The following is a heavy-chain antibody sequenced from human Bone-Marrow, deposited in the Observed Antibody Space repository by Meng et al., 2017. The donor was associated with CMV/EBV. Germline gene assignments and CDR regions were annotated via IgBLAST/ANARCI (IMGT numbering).Heavy chain of an antibody. CDR2: MNPNSGNT. V-gene: IGHV1-8*01. Sequence: ASVKVSCKASGDTFTSYDINWVRQATGQGLEWMGWMNPNSGNTGYAQKFQGRVTMTRNTSISTAYMELSSLRSEDTAVYYCARGGLEGSSWYFGYYYYGMDDWGQGTTVTVSS. J-gene: IGHJ6*02. CDR3: ARGGLEGSSWYFGYYYYGMDD. D-gene: IGHD6-13*01. CDR1: GDTFTSYD.